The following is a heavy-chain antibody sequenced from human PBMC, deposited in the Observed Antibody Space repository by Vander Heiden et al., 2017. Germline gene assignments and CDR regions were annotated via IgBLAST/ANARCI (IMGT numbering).Heavy chain of an antibody. D-gene: IGHD6-19*01. CDR3: AREFDRSGHY. J-gene: IGHJ4*02. V-gene: IGHV3-7*01. CDR2: INEDATEI. CDR1: GFIFSTYW. Sequence: EVQLVESGGGLVQPGGSLGLSWAPSGFIFSTYWMMWVGQAPGKGLEWVANINEDATEIYYGESVRGRFTISRDNAKNSLHLQMNNLKAADTAVYYCAREFDRSGHYWGQGTLITVSS.